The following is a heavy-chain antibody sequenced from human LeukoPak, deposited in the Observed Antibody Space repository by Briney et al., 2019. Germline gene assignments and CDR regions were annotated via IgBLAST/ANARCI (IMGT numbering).Heavy chain of an antibody. CDR1: GGSISSYY. V-gene: IGHV4-59*12. Sequence: SETLSLTCTVSGGSISSYYWSWIRQPPGKGLEWIGYIYYSGSTYYNPSLKSRVTISVDTSKNQFSLKLSSVTAADTAVYYCARVGSDFWSGKNWFDPWGQGTLVTVSS. D-gene: IGHD3-3*01. CDR2: IYYSGST. J-gene: IGHJ5*02. CDR3: ARVGSDFWSGKNWFDP.